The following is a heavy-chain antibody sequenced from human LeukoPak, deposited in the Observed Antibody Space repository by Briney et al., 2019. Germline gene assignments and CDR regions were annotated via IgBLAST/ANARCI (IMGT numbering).Heavy chain of an antibody. CDR3: AKDQYCSGGSCYSDY. J-gene: IGHJ4*02. CDR2: ISYDGSNK. Sequence: PGGSLRLSCAASGFTFRSYGMHWVRQAPGKGLEWVAVISYDGSNKYYADSVKGRFTISRDNSKNTLYLQMNSLRAEDTAVYYCAKDQYCSGGSCYSDYWGQGTLVTVSS. V-gene: IGHV3-30*18. D-gene: IGHD2-15*01. CDR1: GFTFRSYG.